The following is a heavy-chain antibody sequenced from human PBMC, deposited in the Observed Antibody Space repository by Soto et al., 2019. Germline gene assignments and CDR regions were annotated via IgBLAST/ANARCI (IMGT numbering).Heavy chain of an antibody. Sequence: SETLSLTCTVSGGSISNYFCNWIRQPAGKGLEWIGRVDNSGSTNYNPPLKSRVTMSADTSRNQFSMKLSSLTAADTAVYYCARGGQDFWSGPFDYWGQGAQVTVSS. CDR3: ARGGQDFWSGPFDY. CDR1: GGSISNYF. J-gene: IGHJ4*02. V-gene: IGHV4-4*07. D-gene: IGHD3-3*01. CDR2: VDNSGST.